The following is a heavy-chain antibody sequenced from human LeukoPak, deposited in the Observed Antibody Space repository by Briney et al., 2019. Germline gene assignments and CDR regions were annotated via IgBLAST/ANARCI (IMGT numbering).Heavy chain of an antibody. CDR3: ARVRDNYSGYGD. CDR2: INPSGGST. J-gene: IGHJ4*02. V-gene: IGHV1-46*01. D-gene: IGHD5-12*01. CDR1: GYTLTELS. Sequence: ASVKVSCKVSGYTLTELSMHWVRQAPGQGLEWMGIINPSGGSTSYAQKFQGRVTMTRDTSTSTVYMELSSLRSEDTAVYYCARVRDNYSGYGDWGQGTLVTVSS.